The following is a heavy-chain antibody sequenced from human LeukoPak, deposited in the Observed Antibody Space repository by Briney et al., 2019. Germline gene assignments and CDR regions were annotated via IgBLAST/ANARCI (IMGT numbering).Heavy chain of an antibody. Sequence: SETLSLTCTVSGGSISSNYWSWIRQPAGKGLEWIGRIYTSGSTNYNPSLKSRVTMSVDTSKNQFSLKLSSVTAADTAVYYCATAVAGTLGGYYYYYMDVWGKGTTFTVSS. D-gene: IGHD6-19*01. V-gene: IGHV4-4*07. J-gene: IGHJ6*03. CDR3: ATAVAGTLGGYYYYYMDV. CDR1: GGSISSNY. CDR2: IYTSGST.